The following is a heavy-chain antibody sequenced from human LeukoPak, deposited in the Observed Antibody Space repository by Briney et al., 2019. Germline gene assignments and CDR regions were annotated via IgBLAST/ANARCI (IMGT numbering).Heavy chain of an antibody. J-gene: IGHJ4*02. D-gene: IGHD3-16*02. CDR1: GYTFTSYG. Sequence: ASVKVSCKASGYTFTSYGISWVRQAPGQGLEWMGRISAYNGNTNYAQKLQGRVTMTTDTSTSTAYMELRSLRSDDTAVYYCARDLLRLGELSFSGDYWGQGTLVTVSS. CDR3: ARDLLRLGELSFSGDY. V-gene: IGHV1-18*01. CDR2: ISAYNGNT.